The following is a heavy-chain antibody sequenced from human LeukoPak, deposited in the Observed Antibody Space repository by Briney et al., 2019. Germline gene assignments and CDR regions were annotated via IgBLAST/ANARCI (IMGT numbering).Heavy chain of an antibody. CDR3: AKSIVVVPPSDWFDP. J-gene: IGHJ5*02. Sequence: GGSLRLSCAASGFTVSSNYMSWVRQAPGKGLEWVSAISGSGGSTYYADSVKGRFTISRDNSKNTLYLQMNSLRAEDTAVYYCAKSIVVVPPSDWFDPWGQGTLVTVSS. V-gene: IGHV3-23*01. D-gene: IGHD2-2*01. CDR2: ISGSGGST. CDR1: GFTVSSNY.